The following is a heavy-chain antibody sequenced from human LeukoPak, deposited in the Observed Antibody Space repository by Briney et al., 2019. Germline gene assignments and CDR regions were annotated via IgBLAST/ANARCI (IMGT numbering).Heavy chain of an antibody. Sequence: SETLFLACTVSGGSISSYYWSWIRQPAGKGLEWIGRIYTSGSTNYNPSLKSRVTMSVDTSKNQFSLKLSSVTAADTAVYYCARDGLKYYYGSGSANYFDYWGQGTLVTVSS. CDR1: GGSISSYY. CDR2: IYTSGST. CDR3: ARDGLKYYYGSGSANYFDY. J-gene: IGHJ4*02. V-gene: IGHV4-4*07. D-gene: IGHD3-10*01.